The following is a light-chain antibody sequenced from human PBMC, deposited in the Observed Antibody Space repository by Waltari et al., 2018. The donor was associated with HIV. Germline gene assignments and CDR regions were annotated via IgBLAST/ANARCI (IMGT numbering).Light chain of an antibody. Sequence: QSALTQPASVSGSPGQSIIVSCIDTSGDFAIHDFVSWYQPYAGNTPQLLIYDVNKRPAGVSDRFSGPRSGNRASLTISGLRAEDEADYYCSSYTLGGWVCGRGTRLTVL. V-gene: IGLV2-14*03. CDR1: SGDFAIHDF. CDR3: SSYTLGGWV. J-gene: IGLJ3*02. CDR2: DVN.